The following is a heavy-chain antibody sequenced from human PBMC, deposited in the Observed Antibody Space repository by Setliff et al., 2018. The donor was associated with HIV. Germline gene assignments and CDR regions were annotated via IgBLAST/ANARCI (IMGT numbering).Heavy chain of an antibody. J-gene: IGHJ4*02. CDR3: ARDPANNWNDVYFDY. Sequence: SGGSLRLSCAASGFTFSSYWMHWVRQGPGKGLVWVSRINSDGSRTSYADSVKGRFTISRDNAKNTLYLQMKSLRAEDTAVYYCARDPANNWNDVYFDYWGQGTLVTVSS. V-gene: IGHV3-74*01. CDR1: GFTFSSYW. D-gene: IGHD1-1*01. CDR2: INSDGSRT.